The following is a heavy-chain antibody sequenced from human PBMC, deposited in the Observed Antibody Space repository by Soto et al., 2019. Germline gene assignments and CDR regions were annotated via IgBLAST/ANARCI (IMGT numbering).Heavy chain of an antibody. Sequence: PSETLSLTCTVSGGSISSSTYYWSWIRQPPGKGLEWIGHIYYSGSTNYNPSLKSRVTISVDTSKSQFSLKLSSVTAADAAVYYCAREGCSSTSCYPPYYYYGMDVWGQGVTVTGSS. D-gene: IGHD2-2*01. CDR1: GGSISSSTYY. CDR3: AREGCSSTSCYPPYYYYGMDV. CDR2: IYYSGST. J-gene: IGHJ6*01. V-gene: IGHV4-61*01.